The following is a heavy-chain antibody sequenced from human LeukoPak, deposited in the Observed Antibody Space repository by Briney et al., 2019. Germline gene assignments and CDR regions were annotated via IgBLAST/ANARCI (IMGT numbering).Heavy chain of an antibody. CDR3: FCEYY. D-gene: IGHD6-6*01. V-gene: IGHV3-30*04. CDR1: GFTFSSYA. CDR2: ISYDGSNK. J-gene: IGHJ4*02. Sequence: PGGSLRLSCAASGFTFSSYAMHWVRQAPGKGLEWVAVISYDGSNKYYADSVKGRFTISRDNSKNTLYLQMNSLRAEDTAVYCCFCEYYWGQGTLVTVSS.